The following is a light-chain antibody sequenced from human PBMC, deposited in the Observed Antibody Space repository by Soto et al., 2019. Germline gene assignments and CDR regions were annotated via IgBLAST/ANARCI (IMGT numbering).Light chain of an antibody. Sequence: DIQMTQSPSTLSASVGDRVTITCRASQSLSTWLAWYQQKPGKAPKLLIYDASSLESGVPSRFSGSGSGTEFALTISSLQPDDFATDYCQQYNSYSPRTFGQGTKVEI. CDR3: QQYNSYSPRT. J-gene: IGKJ1*01. V-gene: IGKV1-5*01. CDR2: DAS. CDR1: QSLSTW.